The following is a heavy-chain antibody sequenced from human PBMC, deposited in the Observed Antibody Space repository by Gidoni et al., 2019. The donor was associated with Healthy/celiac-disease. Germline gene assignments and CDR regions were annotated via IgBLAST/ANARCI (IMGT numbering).Heavy chain of an antibody. Sequence: EVQLLESGGGLVQPGWSLRLSCAASGFTFSSSAMNCVRQAPGTGLDGVSAISGSGGSTYYADSVKGRFNISRDNSKNTLYLQMNSLRAEDTAVYYCAKWKRKVVATYAQFYYYGMDVWGQGTTVTVSS. D-gene: IGHD5-12*01. CDR3: AKWKRKVVATYAQFYYYGMDV. CDR2: ISGSGGST. J-gene: IGHJ6*02. V-gene: IGHV3-23*01. CDR1: GFTFSSSA.